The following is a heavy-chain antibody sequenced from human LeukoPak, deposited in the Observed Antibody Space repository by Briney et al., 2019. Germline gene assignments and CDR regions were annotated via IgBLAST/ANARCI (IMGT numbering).Heavy chain of an antibody. V-gene: IGHV3-48*01. Sequence: GGSLRLSCAASGFTFSSYSMNWVRQAPGKGLEWVSYISSSSSTIYCADSVKGRFTISRDNAKNSLYLQMNSLRAEDTAVYYCARDRYSSSWYDKTPLDYWGQGTLVTVSS. CDR1: GFTFSSYS. D-gene: IGHD6-13*01. CDR2: ISSSSSTI. J-gene: IGHJ4*02. CDR3: ARDRYSSSWYDKTPLDY.